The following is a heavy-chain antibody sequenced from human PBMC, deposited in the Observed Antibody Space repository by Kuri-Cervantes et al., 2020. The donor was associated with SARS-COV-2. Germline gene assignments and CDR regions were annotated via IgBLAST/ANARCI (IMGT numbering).Heavy chain of an antibody. V-gene: IGHV3-21*01. D-gene: IGHD5-18*01. Sequence: GGSLRLSCAASGFTFSSYSMNWVRQAPGKGLEWVSSISSSSSYIYYADSVKGRFTISRDNAKNSLYLQMNSLRAEDTAVYYCARVHSYGPQDYYYYGMDGWGQGTTVTVSS. CDR3: ARVHSYGPQDYYYYGMDG. CDR1: GFTFSSYS. CDR2: ISSSSSYI. J-gene: IGHJ6*02.